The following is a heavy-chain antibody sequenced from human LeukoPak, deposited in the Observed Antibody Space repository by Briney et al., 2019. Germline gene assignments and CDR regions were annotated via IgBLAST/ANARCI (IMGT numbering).Heavy chain of an antibody. V-gene: IGHV4-4*07. CDR1: GGSISSYY. J-gene: IGHJ3*02. CDR2: IYTSGST. CDR3: ARGAGLLWFGELWDAFDI. D-gene: IGHD3-10*01. Sequence: SETLSLTCTVSGGSISSYYWSWIRQPAGKGLGWIGRIYTSGSTNYNPSLKSRVTMSVDTSKNQFSLKLSSVTAADTAVYYCARGAGLLWFGELWDAFDIWGQGTMVTVSS.